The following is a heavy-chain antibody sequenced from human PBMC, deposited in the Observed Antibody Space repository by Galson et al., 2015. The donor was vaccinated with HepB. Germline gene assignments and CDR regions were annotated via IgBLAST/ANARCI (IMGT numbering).Heavy chain of an antibody. V-gene: IGHV3-30*04. J-gene: IGHJ4*02. CDR3: TKVKGDIAVAGPFDY. D-gene: IGHD6-19*01. CDR1: GFTFSNYA. CDR2: ISSDGSNK. Sequence: SLRLSCAASGFTFSNYAMHWVRQAPGMGLEWVTLISSDGSNKYYTESVKGRFSISRDNSKNTVYLQMNSLRAEDTAVYYCTKVKGDIAVAGPFDYWGQGTLVTVSS.